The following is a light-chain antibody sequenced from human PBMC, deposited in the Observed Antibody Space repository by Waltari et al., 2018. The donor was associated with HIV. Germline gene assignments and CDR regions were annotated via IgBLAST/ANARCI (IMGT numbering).Light chain of an antibody. CDR2: EVS. CDR3: CSYAGSSTFVV. CDR1: SSDVGSYYL. V-gene: IGLV2-23*02. Sequence: QSALTQPASVSGSPGQSITISCTGTSSDVGSYYLVSWYQQHPGKAPKRIIYEVSKRPSGVSNRFSGSKSGNTASLTISGLQAEDEADYYCCSYAGSSTFVVFGGGTKLTVL. J-gene: IGLJ2*01.